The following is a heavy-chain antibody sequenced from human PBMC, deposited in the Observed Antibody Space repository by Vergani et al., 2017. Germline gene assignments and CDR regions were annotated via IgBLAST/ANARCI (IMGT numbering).Heavy chain of an antibody. D-gene: IGHD3-16*01. CDR3: ARMGGYDEGYAFRIGYFDS. Sequence: QVQLVQSGAEVKKPGASVKVSCKASGYTFTSYDINWVRQATGQGLEWMGWMNPNSGNTGYAQKFQGRVTMTRNTSISTAYMELSSLRSEDTAVYYCARMGGYDEGYAFRIGYFDSWGPGILVTVSS. CDR2: MNPNSGNT. J-gene: IGHJ4*02. V-gene: IGHV1-8*01. CDR1: GYTFTSYD.